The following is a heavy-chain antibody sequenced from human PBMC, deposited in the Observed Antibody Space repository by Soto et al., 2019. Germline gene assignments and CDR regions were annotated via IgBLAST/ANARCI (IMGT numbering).Heavy chain of an antibody. V-gene: IGHV3-33*01. CDR1: GFTFSGYG. CDR3: ARDIHYDSSGYYYPAFDI. CDR2: IWYDGSNK. J-gene: IGHJ3*02. D-gene: IGHD3-22*01. Sequence: GGSLRLSYAASGFTFSGYGMHWVRQAPGKGLEWVAVIWYDGSNKYYADSVKGRFTISRDNSKNTLYLQMNSLRAEDTAVYYYARDIHYDSSGYYYPAFDIWGQGTMVTVSS.